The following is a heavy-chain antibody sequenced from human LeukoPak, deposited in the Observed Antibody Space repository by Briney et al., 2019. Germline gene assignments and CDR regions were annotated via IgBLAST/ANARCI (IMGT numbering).Heavy chain of an antibody. CDR1: GGSISSYY. CDR3: PRGYAGATTFDY. D-gene: IGHD1-26*01. V-gene: IGHV4-59*01. J-gene: IGHJ4*02. Sequence: NPSETLSLTCTVSGGSISSYYWSWIRQPPGKGLEWIGYIYYSGSTNYNPSLKSRVTISVDTSKNQFSLKLSSVTAADTAVYYCPRGYAGATTFDYWGQGTLVTVSS. CDR2: IYYSGST.